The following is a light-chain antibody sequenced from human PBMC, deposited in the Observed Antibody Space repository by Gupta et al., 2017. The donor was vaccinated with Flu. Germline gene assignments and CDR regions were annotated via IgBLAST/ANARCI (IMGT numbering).Light chain of an antibody. CDR2: AAS. V-gene: IGKV1-9*01. Sequence: DIQLTQSPSFLSASVGDRVTITCRASQGFRSYLDWYQQKPGKAPNLLIYAASTLQSGVPSRFSGSGSGTEFTLTISSLQPEDFATYYCQQINSYPRTFGQGTKVEIK. J-gene: IGKJ1*01. CDR3: QQINSYPRT. CDR1: QGFRSY.